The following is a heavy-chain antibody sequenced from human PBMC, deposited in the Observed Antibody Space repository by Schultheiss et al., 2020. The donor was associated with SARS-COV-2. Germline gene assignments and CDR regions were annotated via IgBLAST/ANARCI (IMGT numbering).Heavy chain of an antibody. V-gene: IGHV4-34*01. CDR3: ARSTWIQLSGYFDY. D-gene: IGHD5-18*01. Sequence: SETLSLTCAVYGGSFSGYYWIWIRQPPGKGLEWIGEINHSGSTNYNASLKSRVTISVDTSKNQFSLKLSSMTAADTAVYYCARSTWIQLSGYFDYWGQGTLVTVSS. CDR1: GGSFSGYY. CDR2: INHSGST. J-gene: IGHJ4*02.